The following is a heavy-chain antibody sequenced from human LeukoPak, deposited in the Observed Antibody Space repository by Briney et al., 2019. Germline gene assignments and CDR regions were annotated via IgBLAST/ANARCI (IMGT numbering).Heavy chain of an antibody. V-gene: IGHV3-33*06. CDR1: GFIFTDYG. CDR3: AEDAQRGFDYSNSFQY. CDR2: IWSDATNM. J-gene: IGHJ4*02. Sequence: GGSLRLSCAASGFIFTDYGFHWVRQAPGKGLEWVAAIWSDATNMYYANSVKGRFFIQRDDYQNTVYLELSSLRADDTAVYYCAEDAQRGFDYSNSFQYWGQGSLVTVSS. D-gene: IGHD4-11*01.